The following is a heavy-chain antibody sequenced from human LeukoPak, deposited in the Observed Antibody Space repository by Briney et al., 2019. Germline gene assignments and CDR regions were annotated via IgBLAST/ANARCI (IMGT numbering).Heavy chain of an antibody. D-gene: IGHD3-10*01. V-gene: IGHV4-39*07. CDR1: GGSISSSSYY. CDR2: IYYSGST. CDR3: VRIPFSSGSFYYYYYMDV. J-gene: IGHJ6*03. Sequence: PSETLSLTCTVSGGSISSSSYYWGWIRQPPGKGLEWIGSIYYSGSTYYNPSLKSRVTISVDTSKDQFSLKLSSVTAADTAVYYCVRIPFSSGSFYYYYYMDVWGKGTTVTVSS.